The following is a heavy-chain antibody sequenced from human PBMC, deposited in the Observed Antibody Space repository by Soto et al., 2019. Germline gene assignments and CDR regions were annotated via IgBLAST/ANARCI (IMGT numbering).Heavy chain of an antibody. CDR3: TRDGRGLGRLSLFEY. CDR2: IYSGETT. CDR1: GFNVNSDY. V-gene: IGHV3-53*01. D-gene: IGHD2-21*02. Sequence: PGGSLRLSCAASGFNVNSDYMNWVRQPPGKGLEWVASIYSGETTYYVDYVRGRFTISSDKSKNTLYFQLSSLRIEDTAVYYCTRDGRGLGRLSLFEYWGQGVLVTVSS. J-gene: IGHJ4*02.